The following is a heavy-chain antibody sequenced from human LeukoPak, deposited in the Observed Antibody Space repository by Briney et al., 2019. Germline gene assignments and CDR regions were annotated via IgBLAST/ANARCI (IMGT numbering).Heavy chain of an antibody. D-gene: IGHD4-23*01. J-gene: IGHJ6*03. V-gene: IGHV1-46*01. Sequence: ASVKVSCEASGYTFTNYYMHWVRQAPGQGLEWMGIINPSGGSTNYAQKFQGRVTMTRDMSTSTVYMELRSLRSEDTAVYYCARDPGSGNSPFFDYYYMEVWGKGTTVTVSS. CDR3: ARDPGSGNSPFFDYYYMEV. CDR1: GYTFTNYY. CDR2: INPSGGST.